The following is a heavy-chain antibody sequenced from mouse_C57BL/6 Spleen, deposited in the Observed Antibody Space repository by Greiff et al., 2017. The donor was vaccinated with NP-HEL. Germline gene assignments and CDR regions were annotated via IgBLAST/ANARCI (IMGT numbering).Heavy chain of an antibody. D-gene: IGHD1-1*01. CDR2: IYPRSGNT. CDR1: GYTFTSYG. J-gene: IGHJ2*01. CDR3: ARFMTTVGDYYFDY. Sequence: VQLQQSGAELARPGASVKLSCKASGYTFTSYGISWVKQRTGQGLEWIGEIYPRSGNTYYNEKFKGKATLTADKSSSTAYMELRSLTSEDSAVYFCARFMTTVGDYYFDYWGQGTTLTVSS. V-gene: IGHV1-81*01.